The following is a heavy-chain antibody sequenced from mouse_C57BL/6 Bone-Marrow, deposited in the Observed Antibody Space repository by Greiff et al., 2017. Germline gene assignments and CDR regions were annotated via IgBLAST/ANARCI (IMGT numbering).Heavy chain of an antibody. CDR3: ARGGGYYGSSYYAMDY. V-gene: IGHV3-6*01. D-gene: IGHD1-1*01. Sequence: VQLQESGPGLVKPSQSLSLTCSVTGYSITSGYYWNWIRQFPGNKLEWMGYISYDGSNNYNPSLKNRISITRDTSKNQFFLKLNSVTTEDTATYYCARGGGYYGSSYYAMDYWGQGTSVTVSS. CDR2: ISYDGSN. J-gene: IGHJ4*01. CDR1: GYSITSGYY.